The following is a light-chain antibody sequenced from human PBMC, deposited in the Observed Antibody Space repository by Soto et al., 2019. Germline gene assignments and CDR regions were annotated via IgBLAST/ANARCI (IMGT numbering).Light chain of an antibody. CDR2: GAS. Sequence: EIVLTQSPGTLSLSPGERATLSCRASQSDTSSSLAWYQEKPGQAPRLLIYGASSRATGIPDRFSGSGSGTDFTLTISRLEPEDCAVYYCQLYGSSPLTFGGGTKVEIK. V-gene: IGKV3-20*01. CDR1: QSDTSSS. J-gene: IGKJ4*01. CDR3: QLYGSSPLT.